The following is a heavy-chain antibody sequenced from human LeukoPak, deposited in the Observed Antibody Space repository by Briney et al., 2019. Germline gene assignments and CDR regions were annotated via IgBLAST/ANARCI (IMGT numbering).Heavy chain of an antibody. D-gene: IGHD3-3*01. CDR1: GFTFSDYY. J-gene: IGHJ4*02. CDR3: ARDLSYDFWSGYLDY. V-gene: IGHV3-11*04. CDR2: ISSSGSTI. Sequence: GGSLRLSCAASGFTFSDYYMSWIRQAPGKGLEWVSYISSSGSTIYYADPVKGRFTISRDNAKNSLYLQMNSLRAEDTAVYYCARDLSYDFWSGYLDYWGQGTLVTVSS.